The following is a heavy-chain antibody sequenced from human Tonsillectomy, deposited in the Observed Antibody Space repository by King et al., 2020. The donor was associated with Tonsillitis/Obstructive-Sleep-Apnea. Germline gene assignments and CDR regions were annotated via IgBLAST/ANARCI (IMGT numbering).Heavy chain of an antibody. V-gene: IGHV3-30*04. Sequence: VQLVESGGGVVQPGRSLRLSCAASGFTFSSYAMHWVRQAPGKGLEWVAVISYDGSNKYYADSVKGRFTISRDNSKNTLYLQMNSLRAEDTAVYYCAGDPDCSGGSCYRANYYFDYWGQGTLVTVSS. CDR2: ISYDGSNK. CDR3: AGDPDCSGGSCYRANYYFDY. D-gene: IGHD2-15*01. CDR1: GFTFSSYA. J-gene: IGHJ4*02.